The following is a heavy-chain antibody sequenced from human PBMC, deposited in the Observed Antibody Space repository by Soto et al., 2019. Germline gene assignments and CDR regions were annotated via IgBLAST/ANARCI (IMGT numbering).Heavy chain of an antibody. J-gene: IGHJ6*02. V-gene: IGHV3-7*01. CDR3: ARDRVLRFLEWLPYYGMDV. D-gene: IGHD3-3*01. CDR2: IKQDGSEK. Sequence: GGSLRLSCAASGFTFNSYWMSWVRQAPGKGLEWVANIKQDGSEKYYVDSVKGRFTISRDNAKSSLYLQMNSLRAEDTAVYYCARDRVLRFLEWLPYYGMDVWGQGTTVTVSS. CDR1: GFTFNSYW.